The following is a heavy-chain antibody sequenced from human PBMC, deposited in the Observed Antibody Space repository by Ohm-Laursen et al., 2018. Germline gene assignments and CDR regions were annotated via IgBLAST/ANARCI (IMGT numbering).Heavy chain of an antibody. Sequence: TLSLTCAVSGSSISSPYYWGWIRQPPGKGLEWIGNIFHSGSTYYNPSLESRVTISVDTSKSQFSLKVTSVTAADTAVYYCARGEGATPSFDYWGRGTLVTVSS. CDR3: ARGEGATPSFDY. V-gene: IGHV4-38-2*01. D-gene: IGHD1-26*01. CDR1: GSSISSPYY. J-gene: IGHJ4*02. CDR2: IFHSGST.